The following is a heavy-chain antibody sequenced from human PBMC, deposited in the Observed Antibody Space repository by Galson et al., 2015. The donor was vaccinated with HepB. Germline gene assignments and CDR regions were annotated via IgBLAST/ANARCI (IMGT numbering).Heavy chain of an antibody. CDR2: VNAAGSA. D-gene: IGHD3-3*01. J-gene: IGHJ4*02. CDR1: GGPLDAAY. Sequence: ETLSLTCAVYGGPLDAAYWTWIRLPPGKGLEWIGEVNAAGSATYNPSFKGRVDISVDAARKQFSLRLASMTAADTAVYYCARVDLTASGRVFDSWGQGALVTVSP. V-gene: IGHV4-34*01. CDR3: ARVDLTASGRVFDS.